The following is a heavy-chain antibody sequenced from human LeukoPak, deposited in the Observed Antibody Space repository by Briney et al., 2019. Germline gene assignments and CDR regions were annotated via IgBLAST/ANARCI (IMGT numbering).Heavy chain of an antibody. CDR1: GGTFSSYA. V-gene: IGHV1-69*05. J-gene: IGHJ6*03. D-gene: IGHD3-22*01. Sequence: SVKVSCKASGGTFSSYAISWVRQAPGQGLEWMGGIIPIFGTANYAQKLQGRVTITTDESTSTAYMELSSLRSEDTAVYYCAREDDTMIVGDIGSYYYYYMDVWGKGTTVTVSS. CDR2: IIPIFGTA. CDR3: AREDDTMIVGDIGSYYYYYMDV.